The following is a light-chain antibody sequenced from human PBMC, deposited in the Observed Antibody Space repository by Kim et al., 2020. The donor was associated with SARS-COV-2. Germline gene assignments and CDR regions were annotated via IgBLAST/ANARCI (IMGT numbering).Light chain of an antibody. V-gene: IGKV3-20*01. Sequence: SPGERASLSCRASQSVSSCYLAWYQQQPGQTPRLLICGASSRATGIPDRFSGSGSGTDFTLTISRLEPEDFAVYYCQQYGSSPQTFGQGTKVDIK. J-gene: IGKJ1*01. CDR2: GAS. CDR1: QSVSSCY. CDR3: QQYGSSPQT.